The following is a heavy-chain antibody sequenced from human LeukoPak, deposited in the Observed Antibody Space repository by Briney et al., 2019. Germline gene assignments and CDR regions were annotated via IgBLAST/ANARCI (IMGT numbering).Heavy chain of an antibody. Sequence: GESLRISCKGSGYNFTNFWIGWVRQMPGKGLEWMGIIYPGDSDTRYSPSFQGQVTISADKSISTAYLQWSSLKASDTAMYYCARSSVEIAAQIDYWGQGTLVTVSS. V-gene: IGHV5-51*01. J-gene: IGHJ4*02. CDR3: ARSSVEIAAQIDY. CDR2: IYPGDSDT. D-gene: IGHD2-15*01. CDR1: GYNFTNFW.